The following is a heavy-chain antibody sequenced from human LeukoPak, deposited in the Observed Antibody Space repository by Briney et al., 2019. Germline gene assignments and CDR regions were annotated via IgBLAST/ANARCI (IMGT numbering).Heavy chain of an antibody. Sequence: GGSLRLSCAASGFTFSSYSMNWVRQAPGKGLEWVSYISSSSSTIYYADSVKGRFTISRDNAKNSLYLQMNSLRAEDTAVYYCAKVGRLWLVLERYYFDYWGQGTLVTVSS. CDR3: AKVGRLWLVLERYYFDY. CDR1: GFTFSSYS. V-gene: IGHV3-48*04. CDR2: ISSSSSTI. J-gene: IGHJ4*02. D-gene: IGHD6-19*01.